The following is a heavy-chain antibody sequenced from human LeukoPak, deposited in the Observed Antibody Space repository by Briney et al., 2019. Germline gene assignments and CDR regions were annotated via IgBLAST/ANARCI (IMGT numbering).Heavy chain of an antibody. CDR1: GGSFSGYY. D-gene: IGHD1-26*01. J-gene: IGHJ4*02. V-gene: IGHV4-34*01. Sequence: PSETLSLTCAVYGGSFSGYYWSWIRQPPGKGLEWIGEINHSGSTNYNPSLKSRVTISVDTSKNQFSLKLSSVTAADTAVYYCARQGSGSHKDWGQGTLVTVSS. CDR2: INHSGST. CDR3: ARQGSGSHKD.